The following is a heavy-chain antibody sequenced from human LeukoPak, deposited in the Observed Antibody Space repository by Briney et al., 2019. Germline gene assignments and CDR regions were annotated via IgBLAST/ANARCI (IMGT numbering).Heavy chain of an antibody. D-gene: IGHD3-22*01. CDR2: ISAYNGNT. CDR1: GYTFTSYG. J-gene: IGHJ4*02. CDR3: ARDPYYYDSSGYPAFDY. Sequence: GASVKVSCKASGYTFTSYGISWVRQAPGQGLEWMGWISAYNGNTNYAQKLQGRVTMTTDTSTSTAYMELRSLGSDDTAVYYCARDPYYYDSSGYPAFDYWGQGTLVTVSS. V-gene: IGHV1-18*01.